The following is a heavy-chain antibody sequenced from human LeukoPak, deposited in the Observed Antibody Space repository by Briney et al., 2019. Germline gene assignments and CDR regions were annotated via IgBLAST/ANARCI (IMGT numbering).Heavy chain of an antibody. CDR2: ISGSGGST. J-gene: IGHJ6*02. CDR3: AKDQGGGYSGPGMDV. Sequence: PGGPLRLSCAASGFTFSSYAMSWVRQAPGKGLEWVSGISGSGGSTYYADSVKGRFTISRDNSKNTLYLQMNSLRAEDTAVYYCAKDQGGGYSGPGMDVWGQGTTVTVSS. D-gene: IGHD2-15*01. CDR1: GFTFSSYA. V-gene: IGHV3-23*01.